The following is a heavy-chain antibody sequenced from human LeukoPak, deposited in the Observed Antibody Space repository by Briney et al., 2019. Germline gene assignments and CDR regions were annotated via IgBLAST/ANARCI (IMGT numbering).Heavy chain of an antibody. D-gene: IGHD6-19*01. Sequence: GGSLRLSCAGSGFIFNNYAMHWVRHPPGKGLEWVSGISWNSGSIDYADSVKGRFTISRDNVKNSLYLQMNSLRVEDTAFYYCAKDNRRHYTSGPNPDSLHWGQGALVTVSS. V-gene: IGHV3-9*01. CDR3: AKDNRRHYTSGPNPDSLH. CDR2: ISWNSGSI. J-gene: IGHJ4*02. CDR1: GFIFNNYA.